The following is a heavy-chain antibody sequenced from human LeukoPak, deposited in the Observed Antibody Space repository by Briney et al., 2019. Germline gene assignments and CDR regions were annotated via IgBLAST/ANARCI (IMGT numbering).Heavy chain of an antibody. CDR2: ISASGGST. Sequence: GGSLRLSCAASGFIFNSYAMTWVRQAPGKGLEWVSAISASGGSTYYADSVKGRFTISRDNSKNTLYLQMNSLRAEDTAVYYCAKVAVDDFDYWGQGTLVTVSS. J-gene: IGHJ4*02. CDR1: GFIFNSYA. D-gene: IGHD2-21*01. CDR3: AKVAVDDFDY. V-gene: IGHV3-23*01.